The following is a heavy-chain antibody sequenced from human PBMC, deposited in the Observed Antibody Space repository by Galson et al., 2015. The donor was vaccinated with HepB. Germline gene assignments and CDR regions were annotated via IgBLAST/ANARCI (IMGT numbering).Heavy chain of an antibody. D-gene: IGHD3-10*01. J-gene: IGHJ5*02. V-gene: IGHV1-18*04. CDR2: ISPYNGDT. Sequence: SVKVSRKASGYTFTNAGISWVRQAPGQGLEWMGWISPYNGDTNYAQRLQGRVTMTTDTSTSTAYMELRSLRSDDTAVYYCARELFYYGSNWFDPWGQGTLVTVSS. CDR3: ARELFYYGSNWFDP. CDR1: GYTFTNAG.